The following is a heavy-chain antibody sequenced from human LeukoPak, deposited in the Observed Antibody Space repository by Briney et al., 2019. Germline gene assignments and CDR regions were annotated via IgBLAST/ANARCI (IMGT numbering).Heavy chain of an antibody. Sequence: PSETLSLTCTVSGDSMSSSNSYWGWFRQPPGKGLEWIGSIYYSGITYYNPSLKSRVTISVDTSKNQFSLKLSSVTAADTAVYYCARGLATYYDFWSGYYSLDYWGQGTLVTVSS. CDR3: ARGLATYYDFWSGYYSLDY. CDR1: GDSMSSSNSY. CDR2: IYYSGIT. J-gene: IGHJ4*02. D-gene: IGHD3-3*01. V-gene: IGHV4-39*07.